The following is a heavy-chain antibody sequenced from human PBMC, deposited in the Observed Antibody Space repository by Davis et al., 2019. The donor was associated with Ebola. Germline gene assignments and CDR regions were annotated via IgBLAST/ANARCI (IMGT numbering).Heavy chain of an antibody. Sequence: AASVKVSCKASGYTFTSFGISWVRQAPGRGLEWVGWINSYNGDTKFAQKFQGRVTMTTDTSTSTVYMELRSLRSDDTAIYYCARAHIAVTSDIWGRGTLVTVSS. V-gene: IGHV1-18*01. D-gene: IGHD2-21*01. CDR1: GYTFTSFG. J-gene: IGHJ4*02. CDR2: INSYNGDT. CDR3: ARAHIAVTSDI.